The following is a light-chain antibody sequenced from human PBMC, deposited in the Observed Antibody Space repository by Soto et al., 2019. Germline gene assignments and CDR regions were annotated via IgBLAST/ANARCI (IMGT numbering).Light chain of an antibody. CDR2: AAS. V-gene: IGKV1-39*01. Sequence: DIQMTQSPSSLSASVGDRATITCRASQSISSYLNWYQQKPGQAPKLLIYAASSLQSGVPSRFSGSGSGTDFTLTISSLQPEDFAIYYCQQSYSTPLTFGGGTKVEIK. CDR1: QSISSY. J-gene: IGKJ4*01. CDR3: QQSYSTPLT.